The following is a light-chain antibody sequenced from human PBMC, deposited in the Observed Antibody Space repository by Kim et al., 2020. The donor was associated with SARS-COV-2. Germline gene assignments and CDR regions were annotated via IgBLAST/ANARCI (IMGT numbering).Light chain of an antibody. CDR2: DAS. CDR1: QAISDY. J-gene: IGKJ4*01. Sequence: DIQMTQSPSSLSASVGDRVTITCQASQAISDYLNWYQQKPGIAPKLLIFDASNLQTGVPSRFSGSGSGTDFTFTISSLQPEDIATYYCQQYDNLPFTFGGGTKLEI. V-gene: IGKV1-33*01. CDR3: QQYDNLPFT.